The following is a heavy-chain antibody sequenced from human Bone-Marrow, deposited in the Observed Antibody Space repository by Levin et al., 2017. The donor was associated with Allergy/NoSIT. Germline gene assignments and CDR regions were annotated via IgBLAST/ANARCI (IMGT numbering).Heavy chain of an antibody. D-gene: IGHD1-14*01. CDR2: IVPMFGAA. V-gene: IGHV1-69*01. J-gene: IGHJ3*02. Sequence: KISCKASGGAFSSHTISWVRQAPGHGPEWMGDIVPMFGAANYAQKLQGRLTITADESTSTAYMELSNLKSDDTAMYYCARKFRPANDAFDIWGQGTMVTVSS. CDR3: ARKFRPANDAFDI. CDR1: GGAFSSHT.